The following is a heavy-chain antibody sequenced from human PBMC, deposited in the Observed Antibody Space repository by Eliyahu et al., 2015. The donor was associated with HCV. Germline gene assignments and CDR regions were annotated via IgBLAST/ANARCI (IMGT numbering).Heavy chain of an antibody. Sequence: EVQLVESGGGLVQPGGSLXLSCAASGFXLSTYWMSWVRQAPGKGPEWVANVKQDGSEEYYIDSVKGRFTISRDNAKNSLYLQMNDLRIEDTAVYYCARCSNIAVPGDYWGQGALVAVSS. CDR3: ARCSNIAVPGDY. D-gene: IGHD6-19*01. J-gene: IGHJ4*02. V-gene: IGHV3-7*01. CDR1: GFXLSTYW. CDR2: VKQDGSEE.